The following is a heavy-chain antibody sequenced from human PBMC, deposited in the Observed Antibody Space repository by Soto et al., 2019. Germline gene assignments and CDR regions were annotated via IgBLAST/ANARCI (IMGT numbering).Heavy chain of an antibody. D-gene: IGHD7-27*01. J-gene: IGHJ4*03. Sequence: QVQLQESGPGLVKPSQTLSLTCSVSGDSIRGGGHYWNWIRQFPGKGLEWIGYVYHSGSTHYNPSLTWRLTISIDTSKNQFSLRLISVTAADTALYYCARDTGLAPTVWGYWGHGTQVTVSS. CDR3: ARDTGLAPTVWGY. CDR1: GDSIRGGGHY. CDR2: VYHSGST. V-gene: IGHV4-31*03.